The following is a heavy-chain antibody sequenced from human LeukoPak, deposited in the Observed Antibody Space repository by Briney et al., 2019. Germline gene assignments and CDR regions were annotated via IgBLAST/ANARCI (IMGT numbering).Heavy chain of an antibody. D-gene: IGHD5-24*01. V-gene: IGHV3-30*18. Sequence: GGSLRLSCAASGFTFSSYGMHWVRQAPGKGLEWVAVISYDGSNKYYADSVKGRFTISRDNSKNTLYLQMNSLRAEDTAVYNCAKEREMATIGGYFDYWGQGTLVTVSS. J-gene: IGHJ4*02. CDR3: AKEREMATIGGYFDY. CDR2: ISYDGSNK. CDR1: GFTFSSYG.